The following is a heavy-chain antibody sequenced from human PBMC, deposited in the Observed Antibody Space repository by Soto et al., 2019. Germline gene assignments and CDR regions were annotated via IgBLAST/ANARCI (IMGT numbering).Heavy chain of an antibody. D-gene: IGHD5-18*01. CDR3: ASPSSGYSYPYYYYGMDV. CDR1: GYTFTGYY. Sequence: ASVKVSCKASGYTFTGYYMHWVRQAPGQGLEWMGWINPNSGGTNYAQKFQGRVTMTRDTSISTAYMELSRLRSDDTAVYYCASPSSGYSYPYYYYGMDVWGQGTTVTVSS. V-gene: IGHV1-2*02. J-gene: IGHJ6*02. CDR2: INPNSGGT.